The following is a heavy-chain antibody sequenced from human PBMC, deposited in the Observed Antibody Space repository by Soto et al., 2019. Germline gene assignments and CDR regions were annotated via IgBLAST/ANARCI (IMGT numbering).Heavy chain of an antibody. Sequence: QVQLVQSGAEVKKPGASVKVSCKASGYTFTSYEINWVRQATGQGLEWMGWMNPNSGDTGYAQKFQGRVTMTRNTSQSTAYLELSRLRSEDTAVYYCARGEFLWLGELRRWGQGTQVTVSS. CDR1: GYTFTSYE. V-gene: IGHV1-8*01. D-gene: IGHD3-10*01. CDR2: MNPNSGDT. J-gene: IGHJ4*02. CDR3: ARGEFLWLGELRR.